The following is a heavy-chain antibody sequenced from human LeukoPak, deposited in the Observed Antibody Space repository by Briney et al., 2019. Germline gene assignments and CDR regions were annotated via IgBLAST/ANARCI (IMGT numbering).Heavy chain of an antibody. CDR1: GFTFSSYA. CDR2: ISGSGDDT. D-gene: IGHD6-19*01. J-gene: IGHJ4*02. V-gene: IGHV3-23*01. Sequence: GGSLRLSCAASGFTFSSYAMSWVRQAPGKGLEWVSTISGSGDDTYYADSVKGRFTISRDNSKNTLYLQMISLRAEDTAVYYCAKDRGSSGWNGLDYWGQGTLVTVSS. CDR3: AKDRGSSGWNGLDY.